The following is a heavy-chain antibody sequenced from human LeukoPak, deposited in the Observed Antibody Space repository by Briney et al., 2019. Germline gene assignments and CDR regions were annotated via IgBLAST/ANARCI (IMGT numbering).Heavy chain of an antibody. V-gene: IGHV1-69*13. CDR3: AKPPPPSAHYYYGMDV. CDR2: IIPIFGTA. CDR1: GCTLSSYA. Sequence: ASVKVSCKASGCTLSSYAISWLRQAPGQGLEWMGGIIPIFGTANYAQKFQGRVTNTADESTSTAYMELSSLRAEDTAVYYCAKPPPPSAHYYYGMDVWGQGTTVTVSS. J-gene: IGHJ6*02.